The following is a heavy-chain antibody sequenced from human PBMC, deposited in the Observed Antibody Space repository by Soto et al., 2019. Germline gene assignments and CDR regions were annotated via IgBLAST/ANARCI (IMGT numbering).Heavy chain of an antibody. CDR1: GFTVSSNY. V-gene: IGHV3-53*01. CDR3: ARDLRQLGNIYYYYGMDV. CDR2: IYGGGST. D-gene: IGHD6-13*01. Sequence: GGSLRLSCAASGFTVSSNYMSWVRQAPGQGLEWVSVIYGGGSTYYADSVKGRFTISRDNSKNTLYLQMNSLRAEDTAVYYCARDLRQLGNIYYYYGMDVWGQGTTVTVSS. J-gene: IGHJ6*02.